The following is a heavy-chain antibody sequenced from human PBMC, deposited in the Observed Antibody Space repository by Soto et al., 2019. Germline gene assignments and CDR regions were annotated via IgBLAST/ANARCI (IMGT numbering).Heavy chain of an antibody. Sequence: PSETLSLTCTVSGGSISSYYWSWIRQPAGKGLEWIWRIYTSGSTNYNPSLKSRVTMSVDTSKNQFSLKLSSVTAADTAVYYCARDKGRITNYYYYGMDVWGQGTTVTVSS. CDR2: IYTSGST. CDR3: ARDKGRITNYYYYGMDV. J-gene: IGHJ6*02. D-gene: IGHD1-20*01. V-gene: IGHV4-4*07. CDR1: GGSISSYY.